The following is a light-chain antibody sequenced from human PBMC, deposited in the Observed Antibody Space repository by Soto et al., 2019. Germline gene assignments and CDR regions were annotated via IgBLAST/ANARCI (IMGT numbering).Light chain of an antibody. CDR3: SAFTGTTYG. V-gene: IGLV2-14*03. Sequence: QSVLTQPASVSGSPGQSITISCTGTSSDVGGNKYVSWYQHYPGKAPKLMICDVSNRPSGVSNRFSGSKSGNTASLTISGLQAEDEADYYYSAFTGTTYGFGTGTKVTVL. CDR2: DVS. CDR1: SSDVGGNKY. J-gene: IGLJ1*01.